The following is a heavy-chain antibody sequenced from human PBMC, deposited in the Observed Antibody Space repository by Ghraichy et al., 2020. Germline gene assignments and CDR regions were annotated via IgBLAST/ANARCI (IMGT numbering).Heavy chain of an antibody. V-gene: IGHV4-34*01. J-gene: IGHJ4*02. Sequence: SETLSLTCAVYGGSFSGYYWSWIRQPPGKGLEWIGEINHSGSTNYNPSLKSRVTISVDTSKNQFSLKLSSVTAADTAVYYCARVGERWQVVKRAFDYWGQGTLVTVSS. CDR2: INHSGST. CDR1: GGSFSGYY. CDR3: ARVGERWQVVKRAFDY. D-gene: IGHD5-24*01.